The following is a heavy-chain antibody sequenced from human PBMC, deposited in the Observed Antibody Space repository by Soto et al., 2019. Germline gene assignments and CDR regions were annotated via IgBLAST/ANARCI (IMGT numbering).Heavy chain of an antibody. CDR2: MNPNSGNT. V-gene: IGHV1-8*01. D-gene: IGHD6-13*01. Sequence: VSVKVSCKASGYTFTSYDRNWVRQATGQGLEWMGWMNPNSGNTGYAQKFQGRVTMTRNTSISTAYMELSSLRSEDTAVYYCARDHPPGIAAASFWFDPWGQGTPVTVS. CDR1: GYTFTSYD. CDR3: ARDHPPGIAAASFWFDP. J-gene: IGHJ5*02.